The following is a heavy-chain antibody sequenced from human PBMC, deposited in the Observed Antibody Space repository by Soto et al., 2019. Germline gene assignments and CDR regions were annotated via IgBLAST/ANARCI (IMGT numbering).Heavy chain of an antibody. CDR1: GGSISNYY. CDR2: IFSSGST. V-gene: IGHV4-59*08. J-gene: IGHJ4*02. CDR3: ARQRRDFDY. Sequence: PSETLSLTCTVSGGSISNYYWSWIRQPPGKGLQWIGYIFSSGSTNYNPSLKSRVTISVNTPKNQFSLNLNSVTAADTAVYYCARQRRDFDYWGQGSLVTVSS.